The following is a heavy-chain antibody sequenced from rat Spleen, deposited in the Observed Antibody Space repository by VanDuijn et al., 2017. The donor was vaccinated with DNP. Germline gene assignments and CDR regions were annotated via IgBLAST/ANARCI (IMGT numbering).Heavy chain of an antibody. CDR2: ISHSDGIT. CDR1: GFTFSDYY. CDR3: ARHGRVTTVATYWYFDF. D-gene: IGHD1-3*01. Sequence: EVQLVESGGGSVQPGRSLKVSCAASGFTFSDYYMAWVRQTPKKGLEWVAIISHSDGITYYPDSVKGRFTISRDNAKSTLYLQMDSLRSEDTATYYCARHGRVTTVATYWYFDFWGPGTMVTVSS. J-gene: IGHJ1*01. V-gene: IGHV5-7*01.